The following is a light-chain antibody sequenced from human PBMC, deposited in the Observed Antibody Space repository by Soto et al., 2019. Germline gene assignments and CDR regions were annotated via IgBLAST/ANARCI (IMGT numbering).Light chain of an antibody. CDR2: LGS. CDR3: LQALQTPT. J-gene: IGKJ2*01. Sequence: IVMTQSPLSLPVPPGEPASISCRSSQSLLHSNGYNYLDWYLQKPGQSPQLLIYLGSNRAAGVPDRGSGSGSGTDFTLKISRVEAEDVEVYYCLQALQTPTFGRGTKLEIK. V-gene: IGKV2-28*01. CDR1: QSLLHSNGYNY.